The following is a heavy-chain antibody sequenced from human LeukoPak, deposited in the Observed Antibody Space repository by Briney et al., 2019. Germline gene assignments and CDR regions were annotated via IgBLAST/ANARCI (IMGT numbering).Heavy chain of an antibody. V-gene: IGHV1-2*02. D-gene: IGHD3-16*02. CDR2: INPNSGGT. Sequence: ASVKVSCKASGYTFTGYYMHWVRQAPGQGLEWMGWINPNSGGTNYAQKLQGRVTMTTDTSTSTAYMELRSLRSDDTAVYYCARGGVWGSYRYIRNWFDPWGQGTLVTVSS. J-gene: IGHJ5*02. CDR1: GYTFTGYY. CDR3: ARGGVWGSYRYIRNWFDP.